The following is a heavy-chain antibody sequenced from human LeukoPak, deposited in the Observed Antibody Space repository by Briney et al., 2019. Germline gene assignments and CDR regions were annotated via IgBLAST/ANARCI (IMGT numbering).Heavy chain of an antibody. J-gene: IGHJ4*02. CDR3: ARARGGSYFDY. Sequence: PGGSLRLSCVASGFTFSSYDMHWVRQATGKGLEWVSAIGTAGDTYYPGSVKGRFTISRENAKNSLYLQMNSLRAGDTAVYYCARARGGSYFDYWGQGTLVTVSS. CDR1: GFTFSSYD. CDR2: IGTAGDT. V-gene: IGHV3-13*04. D-gene: IGHD1-26*01.